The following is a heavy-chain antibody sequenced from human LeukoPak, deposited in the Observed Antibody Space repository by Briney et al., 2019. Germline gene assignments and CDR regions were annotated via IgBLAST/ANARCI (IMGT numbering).Heavy chain of an antibody. CDR3: ALAGTRYFDY. CDR2: ISYDGSNK. J-gene: IGHJ4*02. CDR1: GFTFSSYA. Sequence: GGSLRLSCAALGFTFSSYAMHWVRQAPAKGLEWGVFISYDGSNKFYAESVKGRFTISRDNSKNTLHLQMNSLRRGDTAVYYCALAGTRYFDYWGQGTLVTVSS. D-gene: IGHD6-19*01. V-gene: IGHV3-30-3*01.